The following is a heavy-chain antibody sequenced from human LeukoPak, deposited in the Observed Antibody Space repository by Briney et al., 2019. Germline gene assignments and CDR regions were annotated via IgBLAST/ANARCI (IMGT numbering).Heavy chain of an antibody. Sequence: SETLSLTCSVSGGSIITTTNYWAWFRQPPGKGLEWIGRIFYNGNTYYNPSLKSRVTISVDRSKNQFSLKLSSVTAADTAVYYCARESEQQLVDWGQGTLVTVSS. D-gene: IGHD6-13*01. CDR3: ARESEQQLVD. J-gene: IGHJ4*02. V-gene: IGHV4-39*07. CDR2: IFYNGNT. CDR1: GGSIITTTNY.